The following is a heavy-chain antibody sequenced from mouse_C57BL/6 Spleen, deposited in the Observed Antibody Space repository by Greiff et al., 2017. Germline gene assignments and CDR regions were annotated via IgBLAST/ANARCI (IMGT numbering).Heavy chain of an antibody. Sequence: QVQLQQSGPELVKPGASVKISCKASGYAFSSSWMNWVKQRPGKGLEWIGRIYPGDGDTNYNGKFKGKATLTADKSSSTAYMQLSSLTSEDSAVYFCARDGLGRLAYWGQGTLVTVSA. CDR3: ARDGLGRLAY. D-gene: IGHD4-1*01. CDR1: GYAFSSSW. CDR2: IYPGDGDT. V-gene: IGHV1-82*01. J-gene: IGHJ3*01.